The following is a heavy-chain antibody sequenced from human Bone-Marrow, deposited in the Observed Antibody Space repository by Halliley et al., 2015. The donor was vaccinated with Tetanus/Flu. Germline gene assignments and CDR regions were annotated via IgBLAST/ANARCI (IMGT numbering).Heavy chain of an antibody. Sequence: TLSLTCTVSGGSISSRSYFWGWIRQPPGKGLEWIGHIYYDGRTYDNPSLKSRITISVDTSKNQFSLKVTSVTAADTAIYYCARDEGIAVAQFDIWGQGTLVTVSS. CDR1: GGSISSRSYF. D-gene: IGHD6-19*01. J-gene: IGHJ4*02. CDR2: IYYDGRT. V-gene: IGHV4-39*07. CDR3: ARDEGIAVAQFDI.